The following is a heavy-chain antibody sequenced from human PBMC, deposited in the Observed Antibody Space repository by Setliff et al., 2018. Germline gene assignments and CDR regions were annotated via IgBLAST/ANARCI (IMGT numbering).Heavy chain of an antibody. J-gene: IGHJ6*02. CDR2: IYPGDSDT. Sequence: PGESLKISCKGSGYSFTSYWIGWVRQMPGKGLEWMGIIYPGDSDTRYSPSFQGQVTISADKSISTAYLQWSSLKASDTAMYYCARQAYYDILTGDYYYYYGMDVWGQGTTVTSP. CDR1: GYSFTSYW. D-gene: IGHD3-9*01. CDR3: ARQAYYDILTGDYYYYYGMDV. V-gene: IGHV5-51*01.